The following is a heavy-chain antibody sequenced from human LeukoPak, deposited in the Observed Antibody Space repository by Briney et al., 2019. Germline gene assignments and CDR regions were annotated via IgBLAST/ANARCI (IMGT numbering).Heavy chain of an antibody. Sequence: GGSLRLSCAASGSTFSSHGMHWVCQAPGKGLDWVAFIRYDGSKKFYADSVKGRFTISRDNSKNTLDLQMNSLRTDDTAVYYCAKVDDYYGSGSYLVVSWGQGTLVTVSS. J-gene: IGHJ5*02. CDR3: AKVDDYYGSGSYLVVS. D-gene: IGHD3-10*01. CDR2: IRYDGSKK. V-gene: IGHV3-30*02. CDR1: GSTFSSHG.